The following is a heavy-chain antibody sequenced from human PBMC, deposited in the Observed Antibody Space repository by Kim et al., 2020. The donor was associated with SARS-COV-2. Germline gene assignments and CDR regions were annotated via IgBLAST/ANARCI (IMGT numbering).Heavy chain of an antibody. V-gene: IGHV4-31*03. CDR3: AVMVRGGNWFDP. J-gene: IGHJ5*02. CDR2: IYYSGST. Sequence: SETLSLTCTVSGGSISSGGYYWSWIRQHPGKGLEWIGYIYYSGSTYYNPSLKSRVTISVDTSKNQFSLKLSSVTAADTAVYYCAVMVRGGNWFDPWGQGTLVTVSS. CDR1: GGSISSGGYY. D-gene: IGHD3-10*01.